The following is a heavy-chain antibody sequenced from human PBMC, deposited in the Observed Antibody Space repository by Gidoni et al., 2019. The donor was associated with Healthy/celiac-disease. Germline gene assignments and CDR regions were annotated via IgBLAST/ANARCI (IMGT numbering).Heavy chain of an antibody. CDR1: GFTFSSSG. D-gene: IGHD2-2*01. J-gene: IGHJ6*02. Sequence: QVQLVESGGGVVQPGRSLRLSCAASGFTFSSSGMHWVRQAPGKGLEWVAVISYDGSNKYYADSVKGRFTISRDNSKNTLYLQMNSLRAEDTAVYYCAKDVGYPGNKPNSVVIGDYYYGMDVWGQGTTVTVSS. CDR2: ISYDGSNK. V-gene: IGHV3-30*18. CDR3: AKDVGYPGNKPNSVVIGDYYYGMDV.